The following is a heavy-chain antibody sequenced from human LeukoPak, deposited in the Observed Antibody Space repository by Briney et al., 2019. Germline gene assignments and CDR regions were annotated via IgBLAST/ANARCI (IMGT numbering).Heavy chain of an antibody. Sequence: PGGSLRLSCAASGFTFSDTYMSWVRQAPGKGLEWVGRIRNKANSYITEYAASVQGRFTVSRDDSKNSLYLQMNSMKTEDTAVYYCTRLVGANDWGQGTLVTVSS. V-gene: IGHV3-72*01. CDR2: IRNKANSYIT. CDR1: GFTFSDTY. CDR3: TRLVGAND. J-gene: IGHJ4*02. D-gene: IGHD1-26*01.